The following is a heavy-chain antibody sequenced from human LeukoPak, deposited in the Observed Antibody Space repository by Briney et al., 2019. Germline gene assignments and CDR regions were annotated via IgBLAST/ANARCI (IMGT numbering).Heavy chain of an antibody. Sequence: ASVKVSCKASGYTFTSYGFSWVRQAPGQGLEWMGWISAYNGNTNYAQKLQGRVTMTTDTSTSTAYMELRSLRSDDTAVYYCARDRGRDGYNSALGDDAFDIWGQGTMVTVSS. D-gene: IGHD5-24*01. CDR3: ARDRGRDGYNSALGDDAFDI. J-gene: IGHJ3*02. CDR1: GYTFTSYG. V-gene: IGHV1-18*01. CDR2: ISAYNGNT.